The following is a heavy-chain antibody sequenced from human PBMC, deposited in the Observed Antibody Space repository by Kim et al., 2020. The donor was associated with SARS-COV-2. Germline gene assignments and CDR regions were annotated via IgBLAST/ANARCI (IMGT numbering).Heavy chain of an antibody. CDR3: ARGLYCSSTKCSFGLDV. CDR2: TSTSGSTI. V-gene: IGHV3-48*03. Sequence: GGSLRLSCAASGFIFSTYEINWVRQAPGKGLEWVSYTSTSGSTIYSADSVKGRFTVSRDNARNSVYLLMNSLRDEDTAVYYCARGLYCSSTKCSFGLDV. J-gene: IGHJ6*01. D-gene: IGHD2-2*01. CDR1: GFIFSTYE.